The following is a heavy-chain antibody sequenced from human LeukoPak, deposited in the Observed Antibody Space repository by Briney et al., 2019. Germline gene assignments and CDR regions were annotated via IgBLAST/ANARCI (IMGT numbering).Heavy chain of an antibody. Sequence: SETLSLTCTVSGGSITSSSYYWGWIRQPPGKGLEWIGSVYYSGSTYYNPSLKSRVTMSVDTSKNQFSLKLSSVTAADTALYYCVGSSGWWGFDYWGQGTLVTVSS. J-gene: IGHJ4*02. CDR3: VGSSGWWGFDY. V-gene: IGHV4-39*01. CDR2: VYYSGST. CDR1: GGSITSSSYY. D-gene: IGHD6-19*01.